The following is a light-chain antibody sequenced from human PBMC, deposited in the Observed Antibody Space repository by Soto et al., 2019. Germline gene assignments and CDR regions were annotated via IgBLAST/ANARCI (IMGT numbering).Light chain of an antibody. Sequence: QSVLTQPASVSASPGQSITISCTGTSSDVGGYDYVSWYQQHPDKAPKLMIYEVTNRPSGVSDRFSGSKSGNTASLTISGLQAEDEADYYCCSYAGSSTFSYVFGTGTKVTVL. CDR1: SSDVGGYDY. CDR2: EVT. V-gene: IGLV2-23*02. CDR3: CSYAGSSTFSYV. J-gene: IGLJ1*01.